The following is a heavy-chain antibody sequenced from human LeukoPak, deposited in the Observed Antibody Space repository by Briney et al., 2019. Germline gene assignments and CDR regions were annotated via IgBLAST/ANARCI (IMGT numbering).Heavy chain of an antibody. V-gene: IGHV4-38-2*02. CDR1: GYSISSGYY. Sequence: SETLSLTCTVSGYSISSGYYWGWIRQPPGKGLEWIGNIYHNGSTDYNPSLKSRVTISVDTSKNQFSLKLSSVTAADTAVYYCARIFYGSGSYYKWYFDYWGQGTLVTVSS. CDR3: ARIFYGSGSYYKWYFDY. J-gene: IGHJ4*02. CDR2: IYHNGST. D-gene: IGHD3-10*01.